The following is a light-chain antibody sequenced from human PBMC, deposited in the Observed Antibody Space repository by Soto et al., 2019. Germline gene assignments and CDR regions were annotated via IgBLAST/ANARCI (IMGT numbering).Light chain of an antibody. J-gene: IGKJ1*01. CDR1: QSLVYRDGNTH. Sequence: DVVMTQSPLSLPVTLGQPASISCSSSQSLVYRDGNTHLSWFHQRPGQSPRLLIYKVSNRDSGVPDRFSGSGSGTYFTXXXSXXXXXDVGVYYCMQGTHWPPVTFGQGTKVEX. CDR3: MQGTHWPPVT. CDR2: KVS. V-gene: IGKV2-30*01.